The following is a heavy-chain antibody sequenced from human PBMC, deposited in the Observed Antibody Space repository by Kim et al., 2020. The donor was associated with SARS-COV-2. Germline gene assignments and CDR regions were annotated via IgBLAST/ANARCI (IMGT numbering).Heavy chain of an antibody. V-gene: IGHV3-23*01. J-gene: IGHJ2*01. CDR3: AKTGTSMIVVVITTNYWYFDL. Sequence: RFTISRDNSKNTLYLQMNSLRAEDTAVYYCAKTGTSMIVVVITTNYWYFDLWGRGTLVTVSS. D-gene: IGHD3-22*01.